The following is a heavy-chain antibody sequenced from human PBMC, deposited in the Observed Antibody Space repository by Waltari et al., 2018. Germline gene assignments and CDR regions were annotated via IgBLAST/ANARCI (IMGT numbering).Heavy chain of an antibody. V-gene: IGHV3-7*01. D-gene: IGHD1-26*01. J-gene: IGHJ4*02. CDR2: IKQDGTIK. CDR3: ARDLYSGSYSDDY. CDR1: GFSLSAHW. Sequence: EVQLVESGGELVQPGGSLGTSWVASGFSLSAHWMSWVRQAPGKGLEWVANIKQDGTIKGYVGSVKGRFTISRDNAKNSLYLQMNSLRGEDTAVYYCARDLYSGSYSDDYWGQGTLVTVSS.